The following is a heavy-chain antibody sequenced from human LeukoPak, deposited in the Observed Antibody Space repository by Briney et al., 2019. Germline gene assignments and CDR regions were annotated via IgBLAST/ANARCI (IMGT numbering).Heavy chain of an antibody. CDR3: AKVRYCSSISCYDGMDV. D-gene: IGHD2-2*01. V-gene: IGHV3-23*01. Sequence: GGSLRLSCAASGFSFSSYAMNWVRQAPGKGLEWVSAISGSGGSTYYADSVKGRFTISRDNSKNTLYLQMNSLRAEDTAVYYCAKVRYCSSISCYDGMDVWGQGTTVTVSS. CDR2: ISGSGGST. J-gene: IGHJ6*02. CDR1: GFSFSSYA.